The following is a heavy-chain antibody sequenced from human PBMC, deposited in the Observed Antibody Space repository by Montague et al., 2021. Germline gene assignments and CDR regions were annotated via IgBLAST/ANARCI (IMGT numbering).Heavy chain of an antibody. J-gene: IGHJ5*02. CDR1: GASITSNIYY. CDR3: ARVFSSWYVGWFDP. Sequence: SETLSLTCTVSGASITSNIYYWGWIRQSPGKGLEWIGSIYYSGNSFYQPSLKSRITMAVDTSKNQFSLKLSSVTAADTAIYYCARVFSSWYVGWFDPGAREPWSPSP. V-gene: IGHV4-39*07. CDR2: IYYSGNS. D-gene: IGHD6-13*01.